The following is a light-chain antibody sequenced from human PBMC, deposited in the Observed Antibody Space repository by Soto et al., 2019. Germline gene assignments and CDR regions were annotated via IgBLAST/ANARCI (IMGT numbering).Light chain of an antibody. CDR2: GAS. CDR3: QQYGSAPTT. J-gene: IGKJ1*01. V-gene: IGKV3-20*01. CDR1: QSVSSSY. Sequence: EIVLTQSPGTLSLSPGERATLSCRASQSVSSSYLAWYQQKPGQAPRLLISGASSRATGIPDRFSGSGSGTDFTFTISRLEPEDFAVYYCQQYGSAPTTFGQGTKVEIK.